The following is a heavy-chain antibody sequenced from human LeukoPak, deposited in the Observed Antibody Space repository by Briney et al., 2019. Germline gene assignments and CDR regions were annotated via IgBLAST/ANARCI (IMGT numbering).Heavy chain of an antibody. V-gene: IGHV4-34*01. CDR3: ARVRGYSSGWYVDY. CDR1: GGSFSGYY. CDR2: INHSGST. Sequence: SETLSLTCAVYGGSFSGYYWSWIRQPPGKGLEWTGEINHSGSTNYNPSLKSRVTISVDTSKNQFSLKLSSVTAADTAVYYCARVRGYSSGWYVDYWGQGTLVTVSS. D-gene: IGHD6-19*01. J-gene: IGHJ4*02.